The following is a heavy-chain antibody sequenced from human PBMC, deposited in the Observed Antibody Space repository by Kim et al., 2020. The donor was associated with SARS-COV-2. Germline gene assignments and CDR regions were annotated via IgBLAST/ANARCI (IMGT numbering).Heavy chain of an antibody. Sequence: GGSLSLSCAASGFTFADYAMHWFSQAPWKAMSVVSRIRYDMGSKYNADAVKGRFTISRDNSKNSLYLQMNSLRTEDTALYYCAKDNIDYYGMDVWGQGTTVTVSS. CDR1: GFTFADYA. V-gene: IGHV3-43*02. CDR2: IRYDMGSK. CDR3: AKDNIDYYGMDV. D-gene: IGHD2-15*01. J-gene: IGHJ6*02.